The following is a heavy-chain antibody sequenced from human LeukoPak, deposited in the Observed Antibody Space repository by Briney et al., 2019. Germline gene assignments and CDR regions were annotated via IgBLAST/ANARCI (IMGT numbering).Heavy chain of an antibody. CDR1: GFTFSSYG. D-gene: IGHD6-6*01. V-gene: IGHV3-23*01. Sequence: GGSLRLSCAASGFTFSSYGMHWVRQAPGKGLEWVSAISGSGGSTYYADSVKGRFTISRDNSKNTLYLQMNSLRAEDTAVYYCAKYSKWQLVRFDYWGQGTLVTVSS. CDR3: AKYSKWQLVRFDY. CDR2: ISGSGGST. J-gene: IGHJ4*02.